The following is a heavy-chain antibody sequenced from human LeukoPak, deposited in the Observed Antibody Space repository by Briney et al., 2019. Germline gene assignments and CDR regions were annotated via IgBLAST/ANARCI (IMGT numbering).Heavy chain of an antibody. D-gene: IGHD5-24*01. CDR3: ARDTPSMAY. J-gene: IGHJ4*02. CDR1: GYTFTDHY. CDR2: INPNGGGT. Sequence: ASVKVSCKASGYTFTDHYMHWARQAPGQGLEWMGWINPNGGGTNYAPKFQGRVTMTRDTSISTAYIEVSRLRSDDTAVYYCARDTPSMAYWGQGTLVTVSS. V-gene: IGHV1-2*02.